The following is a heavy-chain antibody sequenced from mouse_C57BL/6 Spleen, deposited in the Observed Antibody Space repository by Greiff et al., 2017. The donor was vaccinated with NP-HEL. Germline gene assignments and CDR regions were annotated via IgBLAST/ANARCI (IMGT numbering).Heavy chain of an antibody. Sequence: VQLKESGPGLVKPSQSLSLTCSVTGYSITSGYYWNWIRQFPGNKLEWMGYISYDGSNNYNPSLKNRISITRDTSKNQFFLKLNSVTTEDTATYYCAREGAGGNWYFDVWGTGTTVTVSS. CDR3: AREGAGGNWYFDV. J-gene: IGHJ1*03. D-gene: IGHD1-1*02. CDR2: ISYDGSN. V-gene: IGHV3-6*01. CDR1: GYSITSGYY.